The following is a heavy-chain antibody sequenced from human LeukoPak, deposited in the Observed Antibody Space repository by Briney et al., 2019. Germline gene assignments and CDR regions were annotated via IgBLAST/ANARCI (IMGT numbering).Heavy chain of an antibody. D-gene: IGHD3-10*01. V-gene: IGHV1-46*03. J-gene: IGHJ3*02. CDR2: INPSGGST. CDR3: GRDVRPGNAFDI. CDR1: GYTFTSYY. Sequence: ASVKVSXKASGYTFTSYYMHWVRQAPGQGLEWMGIINPSGGSTSYAQKFQGRVTMTRDTSTSTVYMELSSLRSEDTAVYYCGRDVRPGNAFDIWGQGTMVTVSS.